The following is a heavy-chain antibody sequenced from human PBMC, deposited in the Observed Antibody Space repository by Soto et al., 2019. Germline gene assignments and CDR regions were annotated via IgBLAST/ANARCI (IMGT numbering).Heavy chain of an antibody. D-gene: IGHD3-10*02. CDR3: AKGKSSNYVSHAFDV. CDR2: ISGGGGSI. J-gene: IGHJ3*01. Sequence: EVQVLESGGGLVQPGGSLRLSCAASGFNFNTYAMNWVRQAPGKGLEWVSGISGGGGSIHYVDSVKGRFTISRDNSKNTLYLQMNSLRGEDTAVYYCAKGKSSNYVSHAFDVWGQGTMVTVSS. V-gene: IGHV3-23*01. CDR1: GFNFNTYA.